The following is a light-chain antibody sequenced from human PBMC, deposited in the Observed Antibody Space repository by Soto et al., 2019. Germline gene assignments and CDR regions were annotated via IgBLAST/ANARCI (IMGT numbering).Light chain of an antibody. CDR3: SPYPGSTTYA. J-gene: IGLJ1*01. Sequence: QSALTQPASVSGSPGQSITISCTGTSSDVGSYDLVSWYQQHPVKAPKVMIYDVRKRPSGVSNRFSGSKSGNTASLTISGLQAENEADYSCSPYPGSTTYAFGTGTKVPVL. V-gene: IGLV2-23*02. CDR1: SSDVGSYDL. CDR2: DVR.